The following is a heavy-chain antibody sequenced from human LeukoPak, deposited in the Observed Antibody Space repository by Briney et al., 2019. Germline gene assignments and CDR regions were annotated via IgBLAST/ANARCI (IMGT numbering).Heavy chain of an antibody. CDR3: ASTVTHYYYGMDV. J-gene: IGHJ6*02. CDR2: IYYSGST. V-gene: IGHV4-31*03. Sequence: SETLSLTCTVSGGSISSGGYYWSWIRQHPGKGLEWIGYIYYSGSTYYSPSLKSRVTISVDTSKSQFSLKLSSVTAADTAVYYCASTVTHYYYGMDVWGQGTTVTVSS. CDR1: GGSISSGGYY. D-gene: IGHD4-11*01.